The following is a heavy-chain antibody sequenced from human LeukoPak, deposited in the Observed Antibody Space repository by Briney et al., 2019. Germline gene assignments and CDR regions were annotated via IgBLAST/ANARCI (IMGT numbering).Heavy chain of an antibody. Sequence: GESLQISCKGSGYSFTNYWIGWGRPMPGKGLEWMGIMYPGGSDTRYSPSFQGQVTISADKSVSTTYLQWSSLKASDTAMYYCAASTYGSGSYVGFDSWGQGTLVSVSS. CDR1: GYSFTNYW. J-gene: IGHJ4*02. CDR2: MYPGGSDT. D-gene: IGHD3-10*01. CDR3: AASTYGSGSYVGFDS. V-gene: IGHV5-51*01.